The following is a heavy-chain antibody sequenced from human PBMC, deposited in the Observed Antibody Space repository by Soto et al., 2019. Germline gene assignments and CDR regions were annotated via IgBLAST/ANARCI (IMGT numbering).Heavy chain of an antibody. CDR1: GGSVNNGNYY. D-gene: IGHD3-10*01. Sequence: PSETLSLTCTVSGGSVNNGNYYWSWIRQPPGKELEWIGYVYYTGSTYSNPSLKSRLTLTIDTSKNQFSLNLTSVTAADTAVYYCARDLRGVRGRSGLLNWFDPWGQGALVTVSS. V-gene: IGHV4-61*01. CDR2: VYYTGST. CDR3: ARDLRGVRGRSGLLNWFDP. J-gene: IGHJ5*02.